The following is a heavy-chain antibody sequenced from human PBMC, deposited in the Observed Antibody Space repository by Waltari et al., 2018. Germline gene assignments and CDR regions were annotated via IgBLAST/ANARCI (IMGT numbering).Heavy chain of an antibody. D-gene: IGHD3-22*01. J-gene: IGHJ4*02. CDR3: ARVYYYDSSGYRPGYDY. V-gene: IGHV1-2*02. CDR1: GYTFTGYY. CDR2: INPNSGGT. Sequence: QVQLVQSGAEVKKPGASVKVSCKASGYTFTGYYMHWVRQAPGQGLEWMGWINPNSGGTNYAQKLQGRVTMTRDTSISTAYMELSRLRSDDTAVYYCARVYYYDSSGYRPGYDYWGQGTLVTVSS.